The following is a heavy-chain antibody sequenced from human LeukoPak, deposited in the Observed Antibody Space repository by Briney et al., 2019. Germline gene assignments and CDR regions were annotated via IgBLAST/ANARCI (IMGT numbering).Heavy chain of an antibody. J-gene: IGHJ4*02. V-gene: IGHV3-74*01. D-gene: IGHD3-10*01. CDR3: ARGYGSGESIPFDS. CDR1: GFTFSSYW. CDR2: VESDGSST. Sequence: GGSLRLSCAASGFTFSSYWVHWVRQAPGKGLVWVSRVESDGSSTSYADSVKGRFTIYRDNARNTLYLQMNSLRPEDTAVYYCARGYGSGESIPFDSWGQGTLVTVSS.